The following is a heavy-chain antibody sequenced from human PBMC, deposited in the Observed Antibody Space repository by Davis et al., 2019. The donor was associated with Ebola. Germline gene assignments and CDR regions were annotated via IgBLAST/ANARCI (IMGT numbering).Heavy chain of an antibody. CDR3: ARDDYGDSLYYYGMDV. J-gene: IGHJ6*02. Sequence: LKISCAASGFTFSSYWMHWVRQAPGKGLVWVSRINSDGSSTSYADSVKGRFTISRDNAKNTLYLQMNSLRAEDTAVYYCARDDYGDSLYYYGMDVWGQGTTVTVSS. V-gene: IGHV3-74*01. D-gene: IGHD4-17*01. CDR2: INSDGSST. CDR1: GFTFSSYW.